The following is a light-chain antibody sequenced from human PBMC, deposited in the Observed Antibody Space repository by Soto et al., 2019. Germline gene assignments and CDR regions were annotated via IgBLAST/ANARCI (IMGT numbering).Light chain of an antibody. CDR3: QQYNPYFTWT. J-gene: IGKJ1*01. Sequence: DIQMTQSPSTLSASIGDRVTITCRASQSISSWLAWYQQKPGRAPKLLIYKASSLESGVPSRFSGSGSGTEFPLTISSLQPDDFATYYCQQYNPYFTWTFGQVTKVEVK. CDR2: KAS. CDR1: QSISSW. V-gene: IGKV1-5*03.